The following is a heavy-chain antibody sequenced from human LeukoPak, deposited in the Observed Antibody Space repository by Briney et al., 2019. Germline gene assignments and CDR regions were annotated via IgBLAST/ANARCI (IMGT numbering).Heavy chain of an antibody. CDR1: GGSVSSYY. CDR2: IYTSGST. J-gene: IGHJ6*03. V-gene: IGHV4-4*07. Sequence: SETLSLTCTVSGGSVSSYYWSWIRQPAGKGLERIRRIYTSGSTNYNPSLKSRVTMSVDTSKNQFSLKLSSVTAADTAVYYCARDLDPRRYYYYMDVWGKGTTVTVSS. CDR3: ARDLDPRRYYYYMDV.